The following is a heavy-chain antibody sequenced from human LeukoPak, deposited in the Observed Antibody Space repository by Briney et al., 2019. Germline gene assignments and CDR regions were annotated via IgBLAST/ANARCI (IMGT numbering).Heavy chain of an antibody. D-gene: IGHD6-6*01. J-gene: IGHJ4*02. CDR1: GFTFSSYS. Sequence: GGSLRLSCAASGFTFSSYSMNWVRQAPGKGLEWVSYISSSSSTIYYADSVKGRFTISRDNAKNSLYLQMNSLRAEDTAVYYCASQPENIIAARPPEYYFDYWGQGTLVTVSS. CDR3: ASQPENIIAARPPEYYFDY. CDR2: ISSSSSTI. V-gene: IGHV3-48*04.